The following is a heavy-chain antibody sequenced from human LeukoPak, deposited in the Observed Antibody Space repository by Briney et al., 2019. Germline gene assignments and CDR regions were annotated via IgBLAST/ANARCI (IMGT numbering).Heavy chain of an antibody. CDR2: IYTSGST. V-gene: IGHV4-4*07. CDR1: SVSFSSYD. J-gene: IGHJ4*02. Sequence: PSETLSLTCTVSSVSFSSYDWSWIRQPAGKGLEWIGRIYTSGSTNYNPSLKSRVTMSVDTSKNQFSLKLSSVTAADTAVYYCAREIKEDYFDYWGQGTLVTVSS. CDR3: AREIKEDYFDY.